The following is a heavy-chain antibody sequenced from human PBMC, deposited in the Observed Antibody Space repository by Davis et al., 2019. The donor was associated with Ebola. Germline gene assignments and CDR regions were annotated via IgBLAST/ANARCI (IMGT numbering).Heavy chain of an antibody. CDR2: INPDESVT. CDR1: GFTFRGYW. D-gene: IGHD7-27*01. Sequence: GESLKISCAASGFTFRGYWILWVRQRPGTGLEWVSRINPDESVTNYAESVKGRFTISRDNAKKTVYLQINSLRADDTATYYCARDFWGSGDYWGQGTLVTVSS. CDR3: ARDFWGSGDY. V-gene: IGHV3-74*01. J-gene: IGHJ4*02.